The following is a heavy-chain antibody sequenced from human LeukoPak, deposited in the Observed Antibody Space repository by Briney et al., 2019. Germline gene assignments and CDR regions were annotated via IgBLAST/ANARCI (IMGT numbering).Heavy chain of an antibody. J-gene: IGHJ5*02. V-gene: IGHV3-23*01. CDR1: GFTFSSYT. CDR3: AKGQGAAGVTGRSSNWFDP. CDR2: ISGSGGNT. Sequence: GGSLRLSCAASGFTFSSYTMSWVRQAPGKGLEWASGISGSGGNTYYADSVKGRFTISRDNSKNTLYLQMNSLRAEDTAIYYCAKGQGAAGVTGRSSNWFDPWGQGTLVTVSS. D-gene: IGHD6-13*01.